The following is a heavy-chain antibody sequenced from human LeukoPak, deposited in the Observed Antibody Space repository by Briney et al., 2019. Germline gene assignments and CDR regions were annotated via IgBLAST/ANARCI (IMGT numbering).Heavy chain of an antibody. Sequence: PGGSLRLSCAASGFTFSSYWMHWVRQAPGKGLVWVSRINSDGSSASYADSVKGRFTISRDNAKNTLYLQMNSLRAEDTAVYYCARDPISGSYYGIDYWGQGTLVTVSS. CDR3: ARDPISGSYYGIDY. CDR1: GFTFSSYW. J-gene: IGHJ4*02. CDR2: INSDGSSA. V-gene: IGHV3-74*01. D-gene: IGHD1-26*01.